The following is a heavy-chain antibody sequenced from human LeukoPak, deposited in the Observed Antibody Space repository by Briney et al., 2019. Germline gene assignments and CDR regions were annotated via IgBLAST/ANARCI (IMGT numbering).Heavy chain of an antibody. CDR1: GGSISSYY. Sequence: SETLSLTCTVSGGSISSYYWSWIRQPPGKGLEWIGYIYATGSTNYNPSLKSRVTISVDASKNQFSLNLRSVTAADTAVYYCARHGSVRSPLGPWGQGTLVTVSS. CDR3: ARHGSVRSPLGP. J-gene: IGHJ5*02. CDR2: IYATGST. V-gene: IGHV4-4*09. D-gene: IGHD3-10*01.